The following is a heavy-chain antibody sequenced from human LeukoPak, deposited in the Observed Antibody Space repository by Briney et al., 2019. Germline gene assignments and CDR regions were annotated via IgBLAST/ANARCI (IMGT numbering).Heavy chain of an antibody. D-gene: IGHD3-16*01. J-gene: IGHJ6*02. CDR2: MNPNSGNT. V-gene: IGHV1-8*01. CDR3: ARGPSAYRLYHYGVDV. CDR1: GYPFTSFD. Sequence: ASVKVSCKASGYPFTSFDINWVRQATGQGLEWMGWMNPNSGNTGYAQNFQGRVTVTRNSSISTAYMELSSLRSEDTAVYYCARGPSAYRLYHYGVDVWGQGTTVTVSS.